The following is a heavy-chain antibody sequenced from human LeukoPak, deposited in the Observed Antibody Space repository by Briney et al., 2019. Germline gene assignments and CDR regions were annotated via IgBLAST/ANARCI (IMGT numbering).Heavy chain of an antibody. D-gene: IGHD3-9*01. CDR1: GYTFTSYD. Sequence: ASVKVSCKASGYTFTSYDINWVRQATGQGLEWMGWMNPNSGNTGYAQKFQGRVTMTRNTSISTAYMELSSLRSEDTAVYYCARSFMRRRYYDILTGYPRFDYYYMDVWGKGTTVTISS. CDR3: ARSFMRRRYYDILTGYPRFDYYYMDV. V-gene: IGHV1-8*01. CDR2: MNPNSGNT. J-gene: IGHJ6*03.